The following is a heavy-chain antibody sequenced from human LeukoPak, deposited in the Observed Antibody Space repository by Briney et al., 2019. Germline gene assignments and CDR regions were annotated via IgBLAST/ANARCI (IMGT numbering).Heavy chain of an antibody. Sequence: PSETLSPTCAVSGGSISSGGYSWSWIRQPPGKGLEWIGYIYHSGSTYYNPSLKSRVTISVDRSKNQFSLKLSSVTAADTAVYYCASSRWSSSWYGNWFDPWGQGTLVTVSS. CDR1: GGSISSGGYS. V-gene: IGHV4-30-2*01. CDR2: IYHSGST. J-gene: IGHJ5*02. D-gene: IGHD6-13*01. CDR3: ASSRWSSSWYGNWFDP.